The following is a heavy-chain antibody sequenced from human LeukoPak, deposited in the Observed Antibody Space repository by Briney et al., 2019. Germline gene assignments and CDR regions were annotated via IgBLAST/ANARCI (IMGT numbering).Heavy chain of an antibody. J-gene: IGHJ2*01. V-gene: IGHV4-59*01. CDR2: IYYSGST. CDR3: ARDNVPYSSSWYSREEWYFDL. D-gene: IGHD6-13*01. CDR1: GGSISSYY. Sequence: SETLSLTCTVSGGSISSYYWSWIRQPPGKGLEWIGDIYYSGSTNYNPSLKSRVTISVDTSKNQFSLKRSSVTAADTAVYYCARDNVPYSSSWYSREEWYFDLRGRGTLVTVSP.